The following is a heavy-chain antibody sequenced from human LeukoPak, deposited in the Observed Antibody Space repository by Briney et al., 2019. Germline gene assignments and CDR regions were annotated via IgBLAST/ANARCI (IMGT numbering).Heavy chain of an antibody. CDR1: GFTVSSNY. CDR3: ARVYYDSSGYLPDGFQH. D-gene: IGHD3-22*01. J-gene: IGHJ1*01. Sequence: GGSLRLSCAASGFTVSSNYMSWVRQAPGKGLEWVSSISSSSSYIYYADSVKGRFTISRDNAKNSLYLQMNSLRAEDTAVYYCARVYYDSSGYLPDGFQHWGQGTLVTVSS. V-gene: IGHV3-21*01. CDR2: ISSSSSYI.